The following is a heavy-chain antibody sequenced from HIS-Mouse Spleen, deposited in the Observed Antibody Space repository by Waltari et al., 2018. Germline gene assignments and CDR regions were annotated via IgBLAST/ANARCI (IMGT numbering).Heavy chain of an antibody. Sequence: QVQLVESGGGVVQPGRSLRLSCAASGFTFSSYGMHWVRQAPGKGLEWVAVIAYDGSNKCYADSVKGRFAISRDNSKNTLYLQMNSRRAEDTAVYYCAKDRAAAGRGGYYFDYWGQGTLVTVSS. CDR3: AKDRAAAGRGGYYFDY. J-gene: IGHJ4*02. CDR1: GFTFSSYG. V-gene: IGHV3-30*18. D-gene: IGHD6-13*01. CDR2: IAYDGSNK.